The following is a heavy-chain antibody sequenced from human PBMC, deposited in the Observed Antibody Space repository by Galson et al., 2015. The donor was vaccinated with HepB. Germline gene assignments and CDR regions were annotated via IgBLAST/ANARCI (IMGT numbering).Heavy chain of an antibody. V-gene: IGHV1-2*02. D-gene: IGHD6-19*01. J-gene: IGHJ6*02. CDR2: INPDSGAT. CDR1: GYSFSAYY. CDR3: ARPTAVDEYFFYAMDV. Sequence: SVKVSCKASGYSFSAYYMHWVRQAPGQGLEWMGWINPDSGATRYSQKFQGRVTMTKDTSISTAYMEVTRLRPDDTAVYYCARPTAVDEYFFYAMDVWGQGTAVTVSS.